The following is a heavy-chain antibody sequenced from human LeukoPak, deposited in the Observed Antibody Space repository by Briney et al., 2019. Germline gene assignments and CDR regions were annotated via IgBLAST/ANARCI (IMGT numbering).Heavy chain of an antibody. Sequence: GASVKVSCKVSGYTLTELSMHWVRQAPGKGLEWMGGFDPEDGETIYAQKFQGRVTMTEDTSTDTAYMELSSLRSEDTAVYYCATSRSAWNYDSSGYHGTKFDYWGQGTLVTVSS. J-gene: IGHJ4*02. CDR3: ATSRSAWNYDSSGYHGTKFDY. CDR1: GYTLTELS. CDR2: FDPEDGET. D-gene: IGHD3-22*01. V-gene: IGHV1-24*01.